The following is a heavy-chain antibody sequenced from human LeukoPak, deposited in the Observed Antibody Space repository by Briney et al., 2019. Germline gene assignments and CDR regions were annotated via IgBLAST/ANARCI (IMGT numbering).Heavy chain of an antibody. J-gene: IGHJ6*03. D-gene: IGHD2-8*01. CDR2: ISYDGSNK. Sequence: GGSLRLSCAASGFTFSSYGMHWVRQAPGKGLEWVAVISYDGSNKYYADSVKGRFTISRDNSKNTLYLQMNSLRAEDTAVYYCARPTGKWSDYMNVWGKGTTVTVSS. CDR3: ARPTGKWSDYMNV. V-gene: IGHV3-30*03. CDR1: GFTFSSYG.